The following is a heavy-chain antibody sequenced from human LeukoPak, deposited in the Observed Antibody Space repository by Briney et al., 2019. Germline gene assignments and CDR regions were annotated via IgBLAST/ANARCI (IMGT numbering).Heavy chain of an antibody. V-gene: IGHV4-39*07. CDR1: GGSISSSSYY. J-gene: IGHJ4*02. Sequence: SETLSLTCTVSGGSISSSSYYWSWIRQPPGKGLEWIGEINHSGSTNYNPSLKSRVTISVDTSKNQFSLKLSSVTAADTAVYYCARRPPGGLHPRLPDYWGQGTLVTVSS. CDR3: ARRPPGGLHPRLPDY. D-gene: IGHD4-11*01. CDR2: INHSGST.